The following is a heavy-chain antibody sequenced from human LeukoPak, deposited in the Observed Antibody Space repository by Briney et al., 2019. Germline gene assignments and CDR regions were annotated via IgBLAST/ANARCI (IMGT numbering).Heavy chain of an antibody. J-gene: IGHJ4*02. D-gene: IGHD6-19*01. V-gene: IGHV4-39*01. CDR3: ARLWAVAGTFHY. Sequence: SETLSLTCTVSGGSISSSSYYWGRIRQPPGKGLEWIGSIYYSGNTYYNPSLKSRVTISVDTSKDQFSLKLSSVTAADTAVFYCARLWAVAGTFHYWGQGTLVTVSS. CDR1: GGSISSSSYY. CDR2: IYYSGNT.